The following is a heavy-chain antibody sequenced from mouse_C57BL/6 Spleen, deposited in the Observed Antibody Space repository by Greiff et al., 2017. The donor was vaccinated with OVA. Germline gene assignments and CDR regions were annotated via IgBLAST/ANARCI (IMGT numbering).Heavy chain of an antibody. CDR3: ARYFQGYFDV. J-gene: IGHJ1*03. V-gene: IGHV7-3*01. Sequence: EVKPVESGGGLVQPGGSLSLSCAASGFTFTDYYMSWVRQPPGKALEWLGFIRNKANGYTTEYSASVKGRFTISRDNSQSILYLQMNALRAEDSATYYCARYFQGYFDVWGTGTTVTVSS. CDR2: IRNKANGYTT. CDR1: GFTFTDYY.